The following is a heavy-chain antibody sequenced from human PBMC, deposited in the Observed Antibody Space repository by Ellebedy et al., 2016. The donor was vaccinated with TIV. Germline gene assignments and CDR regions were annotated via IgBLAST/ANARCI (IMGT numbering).Heavy chain of an antibody. CDR2: IYPGDSDT. Sequence: GGSLRLSCKGSGYSFTSYWIGWVRQLPGKGLEWMGIIYPGDSDTRYSPSFQGQVTISADTSINSAFLQWSSLKASDTAIYFCARGVTALDYWGRGTLVTVSS. J-gene: IGHJ4*02. D-gene: IGHD2-21*02. CDR3: ARGVTALDY. CDR1: GYSFTSYW. V-gene: IGHV5-51*01.